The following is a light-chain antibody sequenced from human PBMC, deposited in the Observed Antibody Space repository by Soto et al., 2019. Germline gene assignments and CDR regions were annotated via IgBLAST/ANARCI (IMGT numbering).Light chain of an antibody. J-gene: IGLJ1*01. CDR3: SSYTSSSTYV. V-gene: IGLV2-14*01. CDR2: EVS. Sequence: QSALTQPASVSGSPGQSITISCTGTSSDVGGYNYVSWSQQHPGKAPQLIIYEVSNRPSGVSNRFSGSKSGNTASLTISGLQSEDEADYYCSSYTSSSTYVFVNGTKLTVL. CDR1: SSDVGGYNY.